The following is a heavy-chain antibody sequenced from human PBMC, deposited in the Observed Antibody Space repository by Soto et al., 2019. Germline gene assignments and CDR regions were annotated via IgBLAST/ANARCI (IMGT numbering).Heavy chain of an antibody. CDR2: ISSSGSTI. V-gene: IGHV3-11*01. CDR3: ARDFELGKIAARLAFDI. D-gene: IGHD6-6*01. J-gene: IGHJ3*02. Sequence: GGSLRFSCAASGFTFSDYYMSWIRQAPGKGLEWVSYISSSGSTIYYADSVKGRFTISRDNAKNSLYLQMNSLRAEDTAVYYCARDFELGKIAARLAFDIWGQGTMVTVSS. CDR1: GFTFSDYY.